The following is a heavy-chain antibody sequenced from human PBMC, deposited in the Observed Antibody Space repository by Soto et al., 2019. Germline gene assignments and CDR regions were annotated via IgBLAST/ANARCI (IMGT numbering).Heavy chain of an antibody. J-gene: IGHJ6*02. CDR1: GGSISSSNW. V-gene: IGHV4-4*02. D-gene: IGHD2-21*02. Sequence: PSETLSLTCAVSGGSISSSNWWSWVRQPPGKGLEWIGEIYHSGSTNYNPSLKSRVTMSVDTSKNQFSLQLNSVTPEDTAVYYCTKQKGDSRTYNGMDVWGQGTTVTVSS. CDR3: TKQKGDSRTYNGMDV. CDR2: IYHSGST.